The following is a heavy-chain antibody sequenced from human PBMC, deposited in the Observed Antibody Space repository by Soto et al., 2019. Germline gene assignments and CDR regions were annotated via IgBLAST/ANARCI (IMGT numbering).Heavy chain of an antibody. D-gene: IGHD3-3*01. Sequence: QVRLEESGGRVVQPGTSLRLSCAASGFTFSDYAMHWIRQAPGKGLEWVAIISYEGSEIYYSDSVKGRFTISRDNSMNTVYLQMSSVRADDTAVYYCARTYYDFWSGFSDWGQGALVTVSS. CDR2: ISYEGSEI. J-gene: IGHJ4*02. V-gene: IGHV3-30*03. CDR1: GFTFSDYA. CDR3: ARTYYDFWSGFSD.